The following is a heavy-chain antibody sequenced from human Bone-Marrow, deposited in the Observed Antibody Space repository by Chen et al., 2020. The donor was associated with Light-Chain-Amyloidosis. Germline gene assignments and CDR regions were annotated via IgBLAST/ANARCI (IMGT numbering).Heavy chain of an antibody. CDR3: ARRRDGYNFDY. D-gene: IGHD5-12*01. CDR2: IYPDDSDA. V-gene: IGHV5-51*01. J-gene: IGHJ4*02. Sequence: EVQLEPSGPAVKKPGESLQISCKGSGYTFPNYWIGWVRQMPGKGLEWMGVIYPDDSDARYSPSFEGQVTFSADKSITTAYPQLRSLKASDTAMYYCARRRDGYNFDYWGQGTLVTVSS. CDR1: GYTFPNYW.